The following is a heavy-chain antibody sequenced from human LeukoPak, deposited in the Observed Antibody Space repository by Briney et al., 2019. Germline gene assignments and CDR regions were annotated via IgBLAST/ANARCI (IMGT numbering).Heavy chain of an antibody. Sequence: SETLSLTCAVYGGSFSGYYWSWIRQPPGKGLEWIGEINHSGSTNYNPSLKSRVTISVDTSKSQFSLKLSSVTAADTAVYYRARVPSQWLVGGGYYFDYWGQGTLVTVSS. CDR2: INHSGST. D-gene: IGHD6-19*01. J-gene: IGHJ4*02. CDR3: ARVPSQWLVGGGYYFDY. V-gene: IGHV4-34*01. CDR1: GGSFSGYY.